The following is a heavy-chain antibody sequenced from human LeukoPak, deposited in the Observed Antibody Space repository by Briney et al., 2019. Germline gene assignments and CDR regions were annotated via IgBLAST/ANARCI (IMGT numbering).Heavy chain of an antibody. V-gene: IGHV3-30*02. CDR2: IRYDGSNK. CDR3: ARDPSSTGPMYYFDY. D-gene: IGHD2-2*01. J-gene: IGHJ4*02. CDR1: GFTFNSYG. Sequence: GGSLRLSCAASGFTFNSYGMHWVRLAPGKGLEWVAFIRYDGSNKYYADSVKGRFTISRDNSKNTLYLQMNSLRAEDTAVYYCARDPSSTGPMYYFDYWGQGTLVTVSS.